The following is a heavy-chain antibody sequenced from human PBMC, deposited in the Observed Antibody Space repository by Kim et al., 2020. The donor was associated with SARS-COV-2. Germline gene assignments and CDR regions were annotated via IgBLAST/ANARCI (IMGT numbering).Heavy chain of an antibody. CDR3: ASDRPQVGGTVDY. V-gene: IGHV3-74*01. J-gene: IGHJ4*02. D-gene: IGHD1-26*01. Sequence: YADAVKGPFTISRDNAKNTLYLQMNSLRAEDTAVYYCASDRPQVGGTVDYWGQGTLVTVSS.